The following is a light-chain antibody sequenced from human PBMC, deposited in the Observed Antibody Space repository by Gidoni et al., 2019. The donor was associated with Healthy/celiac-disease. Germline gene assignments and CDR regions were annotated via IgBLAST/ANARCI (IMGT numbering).Light chain of an antibody. CDR1: SPNIGSNT. J-gene: IGLJ2*01. CDR3: AAGDDSLNGVV. CDR2: SNN. Sequence: SVLTQPPSASGTPWQRVTSSCSGSSPNIGSNTVNWYQQLPGTAPKLHIYSNNQRPAGVPDRFSGAKSGTSASLAISGLQSEDEADYYWAAGDDSLNGVVFGGGTKLTV. V-gene: IGLV1-44*01.